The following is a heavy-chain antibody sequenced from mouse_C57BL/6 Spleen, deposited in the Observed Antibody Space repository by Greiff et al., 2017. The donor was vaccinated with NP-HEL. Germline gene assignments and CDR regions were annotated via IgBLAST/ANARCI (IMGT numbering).Heavy chain of an antibody. CDR1: GFTFSSYG. CDR3: ARSPYGYDALYFDY. CDR2: ISSGGRYT. J-gene: IGHJ2*01. D-gene: IGHD2-2*01. Sequence: EVQVVESGGDLVKPGGSLKLSCAASGFTFSSYGMSWVRQTPDKRLEWVATISSGGRYTYYPDSVKGRFTISRDNAKNTLYLQMSSLKSEDTAMYYCARSPYGYDALYFDYWGQGTTLTVSS. V-gene: IGHV5-6*01.